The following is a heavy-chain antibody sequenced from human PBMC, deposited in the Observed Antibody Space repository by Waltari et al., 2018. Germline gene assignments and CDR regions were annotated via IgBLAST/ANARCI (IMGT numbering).Heavy chain of an antibody. J-gene: IGHJ4*02. D-gene: IGHD4-17*01. CDR2: IKQDGSEK. V-gene: IGHV3-7*01. Sequence: EVQLVESGGGLVQPGGSLRLSSAAAGFTCSSYWMRWVRQAPGKGLEWVANIKQDGSEKYYVDSVKGRFTISRDNAKNSLYLQMNSLRAEDTAVYYCASIGLLYYFDYWGQGTLVTVSS. CDR1: GFTCSSYW. CDR3: ASIGLLYYFDY.